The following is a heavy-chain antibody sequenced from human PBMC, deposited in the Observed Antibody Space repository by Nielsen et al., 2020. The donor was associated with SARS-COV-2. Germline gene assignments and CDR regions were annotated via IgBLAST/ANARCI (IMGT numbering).Heavy chain of an antibody. D-gene: IGHD3-10*01. Sequence: GESLKISCAASGFTFSSYSMNWVRQAPGKGLEWVSYISSSSTIYYADSVKGRFTISRDNAKNSLYLQMNSLRDEDTAVYYCARAYGSGSYYEFDPWGQGTLVTVSS. CDR1: GFTFSSYS. V-gene: IGHV3-48*02. CDR3: ARAYGSGSYYEFDP. CDR2: ISSSSTI. J-gene: IGHJ5*02.